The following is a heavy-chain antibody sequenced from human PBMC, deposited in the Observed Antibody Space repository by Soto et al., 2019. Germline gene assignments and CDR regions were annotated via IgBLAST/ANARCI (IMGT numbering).Heavy chain of an antibody. D-gene: IGHD2-2*02. V-gene: IGHV4-59*01. Sequence: PSETLSLTCTVSGGSISSYYWSWIRQPPGKGLEWIGYIYYSGSTNYNPSLKSRVTISVDTSKNQFSLKLSSVTVADTAVYYCARDLGVPAAIHGSYNWFDPWGQGTLVTVSS. CDR1: GGSISSYY. CDR2: IYYSGST. J-gene: IGHJ5*02. CDR3: ARDLGVPAAIHGSYNWFDP.